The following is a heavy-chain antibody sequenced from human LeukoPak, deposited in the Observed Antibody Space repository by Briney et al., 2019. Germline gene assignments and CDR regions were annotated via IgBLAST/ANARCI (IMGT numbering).Heavy chain of an antibody. D-gene: IGHD5-18*01. CDR1: GGSFSGYY. CDR3: AREGYSYGGDY. J-gene: IGHJ4*02. Sequence: PSETLSLTCAVYGGSFSGYYWSWIRQPPGKGLEWIGEINRSGSTNYNPSLKSRVTISVDTSKNQFSLKLSSVTAADTAVYYCAREGYSYGGDYWGQGTLVTVSS. CDR2: INRSGST. V-gene: IGHV4-34*01.